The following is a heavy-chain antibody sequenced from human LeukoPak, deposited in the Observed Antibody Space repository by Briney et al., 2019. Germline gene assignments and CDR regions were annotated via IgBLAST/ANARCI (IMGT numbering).Heavy chain of an antibody. CDR1: GFTFSSYD. J-gene: IGHJ5*02. CDR3: IVFGDSNH. V-gene: IGHV3-30*03. CDR2: ISYDESNK. Sequence: GGSLRLSCAASGFTFSSYDMHWVRQAPGKGLEWVAVISYDESNKYYADSVKGRFTISRDTSKNTLYLQINSLRVEDTAVYYCIVFGDSNHWGQGTLVTVSS. D-gene: IGHD4-17*01.